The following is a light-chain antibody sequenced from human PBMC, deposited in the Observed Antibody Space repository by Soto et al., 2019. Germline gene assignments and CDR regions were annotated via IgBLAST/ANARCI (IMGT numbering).Light chain of an antibody. CDR2: GAS. CDR3: QPYNNWPLT. CDR1: QGVDIN. J-gene: IGKJ4*01. Sequence: EIVMTQSPATLSVSPGEGVTLSCRASQGVDINLAWYQQKLGQPPRLLIFGASTRATGIPARFSGSRSGPEFTLTINSLQSEDFAIYYCQPYNNWPLTFGGGTKVDIK. V-gene: IGKV3-15*01.